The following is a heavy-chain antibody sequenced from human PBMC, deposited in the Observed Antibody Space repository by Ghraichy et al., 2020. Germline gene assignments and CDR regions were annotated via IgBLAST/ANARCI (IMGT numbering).Heavy chain of an antibody. J-gene: IGHJ4*02. CDR3: ARVAYAGNHRFDF. D-gene: IGHD1-14*01. Sequence: SETLSLTCTVSGYSISSGYYWGWIRQPPGKGLQWIGSIYHTGGTDYNPSLKSRVAISVDTSKNQFSLRLSSVTAADTAVYFCARVAYAGNHRFDFWGQGTLVTVSS. V-gene: IGHV4-38-2*02. CDR2: IYHTGGT. CDR1: GYSISSGYY.